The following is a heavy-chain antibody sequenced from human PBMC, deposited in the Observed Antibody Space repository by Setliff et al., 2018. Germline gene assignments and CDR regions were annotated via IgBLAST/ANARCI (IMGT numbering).Heavy chain of an antibody. J-gene: IGHJ4*02. Sequence: PSETLSLTCTVSSGSINSYYWSWVRQSPGKGLEWIGFVHFGGDTNYNPSLKSRVTMSADTSNNQFSLNLRSVTAADTAVYFCARQPSSGAYYNPRPYYFDSWGQGTLVTV. CDR2: VHFGGDT. V-gene: IGHV4-59*01. CDR1: SGSINSYY. D-gene: IGHD3-10*01. CDR3: ARQPSSGAYYNPRPYYFDS.